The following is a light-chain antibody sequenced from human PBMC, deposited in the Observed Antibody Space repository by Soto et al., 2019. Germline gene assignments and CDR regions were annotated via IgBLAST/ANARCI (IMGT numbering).Light chain of an antibody. CDR3: QQYTGPPTT. CDR1: HTVSSNY. Sequence: PGETATVSCMASHTVSSNYLAWCQQRPGQPPTLLIYGASTRAAGIPDRFSGSGSGTDYTLTITRLEPEDSAVYFCQQYTGPPTTFGQGTRLEIK. J-gene: IGKJ5*01. CDR2: GAS. V-gene: IGKV3-20*01.